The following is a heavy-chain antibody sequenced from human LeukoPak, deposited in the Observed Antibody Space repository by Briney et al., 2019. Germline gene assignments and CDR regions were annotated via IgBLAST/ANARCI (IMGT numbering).Heavy chain of an antibody. J-gene: IGHJ5*02. V-gene: IGHV3-11*01. D-gene: IGHD5-12*01. CDR3: AKPPGLRRLDP. CDR2: ISSGGDSI. Sequence: GGSLRLSCAASGITFSDHYMSWIRQAPGKWLEWLSYISSGGDSIYYADSVKGRFTISRDNAKNSVSLQMNSLRAEDTAVYYCAKPPGLRRLDPWGQGTLVTVSS. CDR1: GITFSDHY.